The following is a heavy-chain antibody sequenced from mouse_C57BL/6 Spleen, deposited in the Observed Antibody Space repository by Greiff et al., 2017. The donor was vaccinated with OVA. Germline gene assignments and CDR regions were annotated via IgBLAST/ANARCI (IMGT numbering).Heavy chain of an antibody. CDR3: ARGDYGAMDY. D-gene: IGHD2-13*01. CDR1: GYTFTSHW. CDR2: IDPSDSYT. V-gene: IGHV1-69*01. J-gene: IGHJ4*01. Sequence: VQLQQPGAELVMPGASVKLSCKASGYTFTSHWMHWVKQRPGQGLEWIGEIDPSDSYTNYNQKFKGKSTLTVDKSSSTAYMQLSSLTSEDSAVYYCARGDYGAMDYWGQGTSVTVSS.